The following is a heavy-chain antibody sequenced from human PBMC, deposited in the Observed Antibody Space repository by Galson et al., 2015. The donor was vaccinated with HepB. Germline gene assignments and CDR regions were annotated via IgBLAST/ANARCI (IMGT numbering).Heavy chain of an antibody. J-gene: IGHJ4*02. CDR3: ARHQGESYGHLYVDY. CDR1: GDSISTTHY. Sequence: SETLSLTCTVSGDSISTTHYWGWFRQPPGKGLEWIGSLHHGGNIFYNPSLKTRVTLSLDTSKNQFSLRLSSATAADTAVYSCARHQGESYGHLYVDYWGQRTLATVSS. CDR2: LHHGGNI. V-gene: IGHV4-39*01. D-gene: IGHD5-18*01.